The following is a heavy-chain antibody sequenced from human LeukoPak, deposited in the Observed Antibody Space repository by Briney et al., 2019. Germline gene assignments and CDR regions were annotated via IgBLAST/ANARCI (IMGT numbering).Heavy chain of an antibody. D-gene: IGHD2-2*01. CDR3: ARDPYCSSTSCYPT. CDR2: IKQDGSEK. J-gene: IGHJ4*02. V-gene: IGHV3-7*01. Sequence: GGSLRLSCAASGFTFSYWMSWVRQAPGKGLEWVANIKQDGSEKYHVDSVKGRFTISRDNAKNSLYLQMNSLRAEDTAVYYCARDPYCSSTSCYPTWGQGTLVTVSS. CDR1: GFTFSYW.